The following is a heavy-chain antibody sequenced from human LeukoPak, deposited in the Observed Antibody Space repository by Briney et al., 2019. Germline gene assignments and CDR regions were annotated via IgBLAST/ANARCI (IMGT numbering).Heavy chain of an antibody. CDR1: GFTFSSYE. V-gene: IGHV3-48*03. Sequence: PVGSLGLSCAASGFTFSSYEMNWVRQAPGKGLEWVSYISSSGSTIYYADSVKGRFTISRDNAKNSLYLQMNSLRAEDTAVYYCASKPRIQLWSFDPWGQGTLVTVSS. CDR2: ISSSGSTI. J-gene: IGHJ5*02. D-gene: IGHD5-18*01. CDR3: ASKPRIQLWSFDP.